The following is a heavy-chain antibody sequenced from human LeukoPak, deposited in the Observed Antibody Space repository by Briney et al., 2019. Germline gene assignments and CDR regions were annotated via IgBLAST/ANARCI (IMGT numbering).Heavy chain of an antibody. V-gene: IGHV3-15*01. D-gene: IGHD4-17*01. CDR2: IRSKTDGGTT. Sequence: PGGSLRLSCAASGLTFSNAWMSWVRQAPGKGLEWVGRIRSKTDGGTTDYAAPVKGRFTISRDDSKNTLYLQMNSLKTEDTAVYYCTTTPYGDYPPYYYYGMDVWGQGPRSPSP. CDR3: TTTPYGDYPPYYYYGMDV. CDR1: GLTFSNAW. J-gene: IGHJ6*02.